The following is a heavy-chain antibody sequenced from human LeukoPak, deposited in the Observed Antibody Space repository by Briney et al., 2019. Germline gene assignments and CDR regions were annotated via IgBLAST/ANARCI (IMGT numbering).Heavy chain of an antibody. J-gene: IGHJ4*02. D-gene: IGHD6-13*01. CDR1: GFTFSRYS. V-gene: IGHV3-21*04. CDR3: ARDLMGIAYRGAFYY. Sequence: GGSLRLSCAASGFTFSRYSMNWVRQAPGKGLEWVSSISISSNYIYYADSVKGRFTISRDNAKNSLYLQMNSLRAEDTAVYYCARDLMGIAYRGAFYYWGQGTLVTVSS. CDR2: ISISSNYI.